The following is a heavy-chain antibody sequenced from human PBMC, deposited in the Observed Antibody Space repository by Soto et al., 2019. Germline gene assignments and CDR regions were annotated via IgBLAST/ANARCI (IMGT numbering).Heavy chain of an antibody. J-gene: IGHJ4*02. CDR3: ARTTHSSSWYEAIDY. V-gene: IGHV2-70*11. CDR1: GFSLSTSGMC. D-gene: IGHD6-13*01. CDR2: IDWDDDK. Sequence: SGPTLVNPTQTLTLTCTFSGFSLSTSGMCVSWIRQPPGKALEWLARIDWDDDKYYSTSLKTRLTISKDTSKNQVVLTMTNMDPVDTATYYCARTTHSSSWYEAIDYWGQGTLVTAPQ.